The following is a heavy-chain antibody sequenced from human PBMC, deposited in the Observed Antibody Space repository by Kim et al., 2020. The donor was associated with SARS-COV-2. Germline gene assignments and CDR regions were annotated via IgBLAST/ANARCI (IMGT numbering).Heavy chain of an antibody. D-gene: IGHD2-2*01. V-gene: IGHV3-15*01. J-gene: IGHJ4*02. Sequence: GGSLRLSCAASGFTFSNAWMSWVRQAPGKGLEWVGRIKSKTDGGTTDYAAPVKGRFTISRDDSKNTLYLQMNSLKTEDTAVYYCTTAAPGDIVVVPAAPFDYWGQGTLVTVSS. CDR2: IKSKTDGGTT. CDR1: GFTFSNAW. CDR3: TTAAPGDIVVVPAAPFDY.